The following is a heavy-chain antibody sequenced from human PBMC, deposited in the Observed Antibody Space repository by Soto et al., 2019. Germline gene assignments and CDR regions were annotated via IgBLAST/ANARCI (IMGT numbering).Heavy chain of an antibody. CDR3: ARDATTDHQPGGFDI. V-gene: IGHV1-69*04. J-gene: IGHJ3*02. Sequence: SVKVSCKASGGTFSSYTISWVRQAPGQGLEWMGRIIPVLGIANYAQKFQGRVTITADKSTSTAYMELSSLRSEDTAVYYCARDATTDHQPGGFDIWGQGTMVTXSS. D-gene: IGHD2-2*01. CDR2: IIPVLGIA. CDR1: GGTFSSYT.